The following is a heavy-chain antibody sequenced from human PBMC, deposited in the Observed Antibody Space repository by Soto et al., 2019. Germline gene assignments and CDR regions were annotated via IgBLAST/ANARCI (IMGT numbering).Heavy chain of an antibody. CDR3: ASEQTGTTNYFDY. D-gene: IGHD1-1*01. CDR2: ISSSSTYM. J-gene: IGHJ4*02. Sequence: EVQLVESGGGLVKPGGSLRLSCAASGFTFSDYSMNWVRQAPGKGLEWVSSISSSSTYMYYADSVKGRFTISRDNAKNSLDLEMNSLRSEDTAVYYCASEQTGTTNYFDYWGQGTLVTVSS. CDR1: GFTFSDYS. V-gene: IGHV3-21*01.